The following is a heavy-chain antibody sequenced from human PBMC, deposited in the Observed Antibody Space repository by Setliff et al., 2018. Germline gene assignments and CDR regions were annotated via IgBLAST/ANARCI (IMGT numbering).Heavy chain of an antibody. D-gene: IGHD3-10*01. J-gene: IGHJ6*03. CDR3: ARDRSTVIRGVTSFLYYYMDV. CDR1: GGSIGPHY. Sequence: LSLTCTVSGGSIGPHYWSWIRQAPGKGLEWIGHIFYSDTAKYNPSLESRAAISVDSSKNQFSLKLRSVTAADTAVYYCARDRSTVIRGVTSFLYYYMDVWGGGTTVTVSS. CDR2: IFYSDTA. V-gene: IGHV4-59*11.